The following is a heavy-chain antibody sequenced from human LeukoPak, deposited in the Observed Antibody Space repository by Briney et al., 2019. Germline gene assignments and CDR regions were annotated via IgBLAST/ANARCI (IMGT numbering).Heavy chain of an antibody. D-gene: IGHD5-18*01. V-gene: IGHV3-23*01. CDR3: ARSRGYSYAYGLDY. CDR2: ISGGGGTT. CDR1: GFTFSSYA. J-gene: IGHJ4*02. Sequence: GGSLRLSCAASGFTFSSYAMSWVRQAPGKGLEWVSVISGGGGTTFHAASVKGRFTISRDNSKNTLYLQMNSLRFEDTAVYHCARSRGYSYAYGLDYWGQGTLVTVSS.